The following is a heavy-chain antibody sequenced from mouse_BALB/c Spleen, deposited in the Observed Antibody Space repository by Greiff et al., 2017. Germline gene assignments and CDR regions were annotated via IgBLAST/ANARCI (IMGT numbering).Heavy chain of an antibody. CDR3: AGNFAWFAY. Sequence: EVQLQESGAELVKPGASVKLSCTASGFNIKDTYMHWVKQRPEQGLEWIGRIDPANGNTKYDPKFQGKATITADTSSNTAYLQLSSLTSEDTAVYYCAGNFAWFAYWGQGTLVTVSA. V-gene: IGHV14-3*02. J-gene: IGHJ3*01. CDR2: IDPANGNT. CDR1: GFNIKDTY.